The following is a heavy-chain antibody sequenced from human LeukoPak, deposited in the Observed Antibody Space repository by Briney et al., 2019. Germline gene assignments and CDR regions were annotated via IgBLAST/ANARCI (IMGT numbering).Heavy chain of an antibody. V-gene: IGHV4-59*08. D-gene: IGHD2-2*01. J-gene: IGHJ4*02. Sequence: SETLSLTCTVSGGSISSYYWSWIRQPPGKGLEWIGYIYYSGSTNYNPSPKSRVTISVDTSKNQFSLKLSSVTAADTAVYYCARQGDIVVVPAAFFDYWGQGTLVTVSS. CDR3: ARQGDIVVVPAAFFDY. CDR1: GGSISSYY. CDR2: IYYSGST.